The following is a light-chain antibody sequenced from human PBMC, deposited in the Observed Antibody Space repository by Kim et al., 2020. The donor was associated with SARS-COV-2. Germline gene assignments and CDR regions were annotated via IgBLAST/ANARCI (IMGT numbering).Light chain of an antibody. J-gene: IGKJ2*01. CDR3: MQGTHWLYT. CDR2: KVS. Sequence: QPSSISCRSSQSLVHSDGSTYLNWFHQRPGQSPRRLIYKVSNRDSGVPDRFSGSGSGTDFTLRISRVEAEDVGVYYCMQGTHWLYTFGQGTKLEI. CDR1: QSLVHSDGSTY. V-gene: IGKV2-30*02.